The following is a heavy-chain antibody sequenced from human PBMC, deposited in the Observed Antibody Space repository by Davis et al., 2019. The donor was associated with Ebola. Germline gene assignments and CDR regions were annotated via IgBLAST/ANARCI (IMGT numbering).Heavy chain of an antibody. D-gene: IGHD3-3*01. Sequence: GGSLRLSCKGSGYSFSTYWIAWVRQLPGKGLEWMGIIYPGDSDTRYSPSFQGHVSISADKSISTAFLQWSSLKTSDTATYYCARRAMYFDFWRGYRQLDSSDIWGQGTVVTVSS. CDR2: IYPGDSDT. V-gene: IGHV5-51*01. CDR1: GYSFSTYW. J-gene: IGHJ3*02. CDR3: ARRAMYFDFWRGYRQLDSSDI.